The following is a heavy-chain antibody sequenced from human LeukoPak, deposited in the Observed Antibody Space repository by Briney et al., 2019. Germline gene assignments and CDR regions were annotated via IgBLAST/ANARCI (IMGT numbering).Heavy chain of an antibody. CDR3: ARHFYYDSSGYYAGCFDY. Sequence: SETLSLTCTVSGGSISSYYWSWIRQPPGKGLEWIGYIYYSGSTNYNPSLKRRVTISVDTSKNQFSLKLSSVTAADTAVYYCARHFYYDSSGYYAGCFDYWGQGTLVTVSS. D-gene: IGHD3-22*01. J-gene: IGHJ4*02. CDR2: IYYSGST. V-gene: IGHV4-59*08. CDR1: GGSISSYY.